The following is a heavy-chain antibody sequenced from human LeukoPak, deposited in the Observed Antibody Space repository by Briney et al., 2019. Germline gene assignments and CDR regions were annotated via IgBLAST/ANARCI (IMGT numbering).Heavy chain of an antibody. D-gene: IGHD2-2*01. Sequence: SETLSLTCTVSGGSISSYYWGWIRQPPGKGLEWIGSIYHSGSTYYNPSLKSRVTISVDTSKNQFSLKLSSVTAADTAVYYCARDGYCSSTSLCSPYHWFDPWGQGTLVTVSS. CDR3: ARDGYCSSTSLCSPYHWFDP. J-gene: IGHJ5*02. V-gene: IGHV4-38-2*02. CDR1: GGSISSYY. CDR2: IYHSGST.